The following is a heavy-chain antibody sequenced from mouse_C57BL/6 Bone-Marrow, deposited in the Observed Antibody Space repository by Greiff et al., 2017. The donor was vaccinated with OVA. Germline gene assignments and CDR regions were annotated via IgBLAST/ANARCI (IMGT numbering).Heavy chain of an antibody. CDR1: GFSLTSYG. CDR3: AKKVDGYYPPYYAMDY. V-gene: IGHV2-3*01. D-gene: IGHD2-3*01. CDR2: IWGDGST. J-gene: IGHJ4*01. Sequence: VKLVESGPGLVAPSQSLSITCTVSGFSLTSYGVSWVRQPPGKGLEWLGVIWGDGSTNYHSALISRLIISKDNSKSQVFLKLNSLQTDDTATYYCAKKVDGYYPPYYAMDYWGQGTSVTVSS.